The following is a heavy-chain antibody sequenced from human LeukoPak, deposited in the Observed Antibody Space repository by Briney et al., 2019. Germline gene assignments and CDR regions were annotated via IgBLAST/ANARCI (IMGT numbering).Heavy chain of an antibody. CDR3: ARRATYCSGGSCYWFDP. V-gene: IGHV5-51*01. CDR2: IYPHDSDI. Sequence: GESLKISCKGSGYSFAVYWIGWVRQMPGKGLEWIGIIYPHDSDIRYNPSFQGQVTISADKSISTAYLQWSSLKASDTAMYYCARRATYCSGGSCYWFDPWGQGTLVTVAS. CDR1: GYSFAVYW. J-gene: IGHJ5*02. D-gene: IGHD2-15*01.